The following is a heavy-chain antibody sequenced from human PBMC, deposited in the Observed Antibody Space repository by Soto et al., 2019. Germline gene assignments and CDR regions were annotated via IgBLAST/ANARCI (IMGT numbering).Heavy chain of an antibody. CDR2: IYPGDSNT. D-gene: IGHD2-15*01. CDR1: GYSFTTYW. Sequence: GESLKISCKGSGYSFTTYWIGWVRQMPGKGLEWMGIIYPGDSNTIYSPSFQGQVTISADKSISTAYLHWSSLKASDTAMYFCARYCSGGSCSRYNWFDPWGQGTLVTVSS. J-gene: IGHJ5*02. V-gene: IGHV5-51*01. CDR3: ARYCSGGSCSRYNWFDP.